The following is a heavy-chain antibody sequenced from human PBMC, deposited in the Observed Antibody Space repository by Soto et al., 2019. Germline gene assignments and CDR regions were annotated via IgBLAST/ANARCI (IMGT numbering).Heavy chain of an antibody. CDR1: GGSIFSSY. V-gene: IGHV4-59*01. CDR3: ARVTAASSWFDP. CDR2: VYYSGST. D-gene: IGHD2-15*01. Sequence: PSETLSLTCTVSGGSIFSSYWTWIRQPPGKGLEWIGNVYYSGSTNYNPSLKSRITISVDTSKNQFSLNLSSVTAADTAVYYCARVTAASSWFDPWGQGTLVTVS. J-gene: IGHJ5*02.